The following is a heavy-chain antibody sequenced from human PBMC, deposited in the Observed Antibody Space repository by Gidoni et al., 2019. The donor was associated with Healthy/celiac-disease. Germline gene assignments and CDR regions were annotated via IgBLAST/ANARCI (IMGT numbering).Heavy chain of an antibody. CDR2: IDWDDDK. Sequence: QVTLRESGPALVKPTQTLTLTCTFSGFSLSTSGMCVSWIRQPPGKALEWLALIDWDDDKYYSTSLKTRLTISKDTSKNQVVLTMTNMDPVDTATYYCARIPHYYDSSGYYLGLDYWGQGTLVTVSS. J-gene: IGHJ4*02. V-gene: IGHV2-70*01. D-gene: IGHD3-22*01. CDR1: GFSLSTSGMC. CDR3: ARIPHYYDSSGYYLGLDY.